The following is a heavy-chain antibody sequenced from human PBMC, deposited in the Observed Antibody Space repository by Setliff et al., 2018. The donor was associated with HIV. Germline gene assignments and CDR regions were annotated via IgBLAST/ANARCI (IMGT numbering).Heavy chain of an antibody. CDR3: ARAPRIGVAGEFEY. Sequence: SETLSLTCTVSGGSISSYYWSWIRQPPGKGLEWIGYIYTSGSVNYNPSLNSRVTISVDTSKNQFSLKVNSVTAADTAVYYCARAPRIGVAGEFEYWGQGTLVTVSS. V-gene: IGHV4-4*09. J-gene: IGHJ4*02. CDR1: GGSISSYY. D-gene: IGHD6-19*01. CDR2: IYTSGSV.